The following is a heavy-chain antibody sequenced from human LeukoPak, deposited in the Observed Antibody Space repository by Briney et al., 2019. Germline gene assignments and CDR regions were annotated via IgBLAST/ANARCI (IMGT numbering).Heavy chain of an antibody. J-gene: IGHJ4*02. CDR2: INHSGST. CDR1: GGSFSGYY. V-gene: IGHV4-34*01. Sequence: SETLSLTCAVYGGSFSGYYWSWIRQPPGKGLEWIGEINHSGSTNYNPSLKSRVTISVDTSKNQFSLKLSSVTAADTAVYYCARVKLSRSCSSTSCYRPPKYYLDYWGQGTLVTVSS. CDR3: ARVKLSRSCSSTSCYRPPKYYLDY. D-gene: IGHD2-2*02.